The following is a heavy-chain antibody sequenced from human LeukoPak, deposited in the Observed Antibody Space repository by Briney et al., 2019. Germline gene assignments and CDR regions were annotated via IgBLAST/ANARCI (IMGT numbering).Heavy chain of an antibody. CDR1: GFTFSKYA. Sequence: GGSLRLSCAASGFTFSKYAMHWVRQTPGKGLEWVAAVWNDGSDENYADSVKGRFTISSDNSKNTLYLQMNSLRAEDTAVYYCAFEIGRSQGAFDIWGQGTMIPVSS. J-gene: IGHJ3*02. CDR3: AFEIGRSQGAFDI. D-gene: IGHD1-26*01. CDR2: VWNDGSDE. V-gene: IGHV3-33*01.